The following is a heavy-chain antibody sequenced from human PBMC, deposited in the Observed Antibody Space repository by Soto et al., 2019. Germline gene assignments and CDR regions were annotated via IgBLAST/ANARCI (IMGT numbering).Heavy chain of an antibody. V-gene: IGHV1-8*02. J-gene: IGHJ5*02. Sequence: ASVKVSCKASGYTFTNNDVSWVRQATGQGLEWMGWMNPGSGDTGYAQKFQGRVTMTRDISIATAYMELNSLTAEDTAIYYCARMESFGSLNWFDPWGQGTLVTVSS. CDR2: MNPGSGDT. CDR1: GYTFTNND. D-gene: IGHD5-18*01. CDR3: ARMESFGSLNWFDP.